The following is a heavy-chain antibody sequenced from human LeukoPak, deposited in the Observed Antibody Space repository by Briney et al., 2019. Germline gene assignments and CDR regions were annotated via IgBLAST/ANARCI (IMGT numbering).Heavy chain of an antibody. CDR3: VQSSSPRYYFDY. CDR1: GGSISSGSYY. Sequence: SETLSLTCTVSGGSISSGSYYWSWIRQPAGKGLEWIGRIYTSGSTNYNPSLKSRVTISVDTSKNQFSLKLSSVTAADTAVYYCVQSSSPRYYFDYWGQGTLVTVSS. J-gene: IGHJ4*02. D-gene: IGHD5-24*01. V-gene: IGHV4-61*02. CDR2: IYTSGST.